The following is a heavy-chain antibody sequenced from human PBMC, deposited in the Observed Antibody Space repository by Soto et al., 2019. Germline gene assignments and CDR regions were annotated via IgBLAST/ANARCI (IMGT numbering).Heavy chain of an antibody. CDR3: ARVYGLVQYDDFWSGYYDY. CDR1: ANTFINNY. D-gene: IGHD3-3*01. V-gene: IGHV1-46*01. J-gene: IGHJ4*02. Sequence: QVQLLQSGAEVKKPGASVRISCKSSANTFINNYINWVRQAPGQGLEWLGVFNPRGGTTRYAQKFQGRGTMTGDTSTRTVFMELSNLKSEDTAVYDCARVYGLVQYDDFWSGYYDYWGQGTLVIVSS. CDR2: FNPRGGTT.